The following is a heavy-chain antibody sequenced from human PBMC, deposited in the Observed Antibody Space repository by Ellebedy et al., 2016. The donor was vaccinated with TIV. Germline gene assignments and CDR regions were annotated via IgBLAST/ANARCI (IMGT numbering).Heavy chain of an antibody. CDR2: ISYDGSNQ. CDR3: ARDFQWAQPYFDS. J-gene: IGHJ4*02. V-gene: IGHV3-30*03. CDR1: GFTFSLSG. Sequence: PGGSLRLSCVASGFTFSLSGMHWVRQSPVKGLEWLASISYDGSNQFYADSVKGRFTISRDNPESTLYFQMDALRPEDTAVYYCARDFQWAQPYFDSWGQGTLVTVSS. D-gene: IGHD1-26*01.